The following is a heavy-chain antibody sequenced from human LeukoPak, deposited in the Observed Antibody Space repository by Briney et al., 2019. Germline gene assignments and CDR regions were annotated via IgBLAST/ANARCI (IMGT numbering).Heavy chain of an antibody. V-gene: IGHV4-34*01. CDR1: GGSFSGYY. CDR3: ARVVVVPAAISTYYFDY. J-gene: IGHJ4*02. D-gene: IGHD2-2*01. CDR2: INHSGST. Sequence: SETLSLTCAVYGGSFSGYYWSWIRQPPGKGPEWIGEINHSGSTNYIPSLKSRVTISVDTSKNQFSLKLSSVTAADTAVYYCARVVVVPAAISTYYFDYWGQGTLVTVSS.